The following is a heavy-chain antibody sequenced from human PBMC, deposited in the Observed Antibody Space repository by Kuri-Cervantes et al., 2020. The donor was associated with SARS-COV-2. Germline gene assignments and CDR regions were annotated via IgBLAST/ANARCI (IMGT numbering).Heavy chain of an antibody. CDR3: ARDRDGYSSSWYGGYYYGMDV. Sequence: GESLKISCAASGFTFSSYSMNWVRQAPGKGPEWVSSISSSSSYIYYADSVKGRSTISRDNAKNSLYLQMNSLRAEDTAVYYCARDRDGYSSSWYGGYYYGMDVWGQGTTVTVSS. CDR2: ISSSSSYI. CDR1: GFTFSSYS. D-gene: IGHD6-13*01. V-gene: IGHV3-21*01. J-gene: IGHJ6*02.